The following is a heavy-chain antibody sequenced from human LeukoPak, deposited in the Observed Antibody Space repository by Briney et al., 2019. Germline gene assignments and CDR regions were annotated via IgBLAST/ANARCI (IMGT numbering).Heavy chain of an antibody. CDR2: IRYDGSNK. J-gene: IGHJ4*02. D-gene: IGHD2-21*02. Sequence: GGSLRLSCAASGFTFSSYGMHWVRQAPGKGLEWVAFIRYDGSNKYYADSVKGRFTISRDNSKNTLYLQVNSLRAEDTAVYYCAKDAEVVTASYFDYWGQGTLVTVSS. CDR3: AKDAEVVTASYFDY. CDR1: GFTFSSYG. V-gene: IGHV3-30*02.